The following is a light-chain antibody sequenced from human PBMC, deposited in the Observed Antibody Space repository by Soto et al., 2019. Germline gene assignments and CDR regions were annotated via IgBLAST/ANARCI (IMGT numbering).Light chain of an antibody. V-gene: IGKV1-13*02. CDR2: DAS. J-gene: IGKJ1*01. CDR1: QGISSA. CDR3: QQFNSYPAWT. Sequence: AIQLTQSPSSLSASVGDRVTITCRASQGISSALAWYQQKPGKAPKLLIYDASSLKSGVPSRFSGSGSGTDFTLTISSLQPEDFATYYCQQFNSYPAWTFDQGTKVEIK.